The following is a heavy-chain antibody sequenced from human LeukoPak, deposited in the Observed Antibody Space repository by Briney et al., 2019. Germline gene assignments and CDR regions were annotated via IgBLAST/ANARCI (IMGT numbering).Heavy chain of an antibody. CDR1: GGSISSYY. J-gene: IGHJ4*02. Sequence: PSETLSLTCTVSGGSISSYYWSWIRQPAGKGLEWIGHIYTSGSTNYNPSVKSRVTMSVDTSKNQFSLKLSSVTAADTAVYHCARDHIRPGIAVAGTEDYWGQGTLVTVSS. CDR2: IYTSGST. CDR3: ARDHIRPGIAVAGTEDY. D-gene: IGHD6-19*01. V-gene: IGHV4-4*07.